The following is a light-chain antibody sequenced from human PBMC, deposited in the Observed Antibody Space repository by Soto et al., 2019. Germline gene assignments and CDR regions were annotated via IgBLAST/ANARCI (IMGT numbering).Light chain of an antibody. CDR1: QSVSSY. CDR3: QQRSNWPLIT. V-gene: IGKV3-11*01. CDR2: DAS. Sequence: EIVLTQSPDTLSLSPGERATLSCRASQSVSSYLAGYQQKPGHPPRLLIYDASNRATGIPARFSGSGSGTDFTLTISSLEPEDFAVYYCQQRSNWPLITFGQGTRLEIK. J-gene: IGKJ5*01.